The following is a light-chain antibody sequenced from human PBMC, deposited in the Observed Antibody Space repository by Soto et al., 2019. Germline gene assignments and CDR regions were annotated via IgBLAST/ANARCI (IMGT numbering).Light chain of an antibody. CDR2: DAS. Sequence: DIQMTQSPSSLSASVGDRVTITCRASQGSGNYLAWYQQKPGKVPKNLIYDASTLQSGVPSRFSGSVSVTDFNLTISSLQPEDVATYYCQKYDTAPETFGQGTKVEIK. CDR3: QKYDTAPET. J-gene: IGKJ1*01. CDR1: QGSGNY. V-gene: IGKV1-27*01.